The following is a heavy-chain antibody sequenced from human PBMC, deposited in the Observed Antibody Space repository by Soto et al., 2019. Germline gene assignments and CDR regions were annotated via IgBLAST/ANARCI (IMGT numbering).Heavy chain of an antibody. CDR1: GGSISSSSYY. CDR2: IYYSGST. D-gene: IGHD3-9*01. V-gene: IGHV4-39*01. J-gene: IGHJ5*02. Sequence: PSETLSLTCTVSGGSISSSSYYWGWIRQPPGKGLEWIGSIYYSGSTYYNPSLKSRVTISVDTSKNQFSLKLSSVTAADTAVYYCARHRRWDYDILTGYPNWFDPWGQGTLVTVSS. CDR3: ARHRRWDYDILTGYPNWFDP.